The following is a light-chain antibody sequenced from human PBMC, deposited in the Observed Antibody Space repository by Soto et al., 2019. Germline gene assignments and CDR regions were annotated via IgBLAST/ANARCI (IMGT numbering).Light chain of an antibody. CDR3: SSYTTSSTYV. V-gene: IGLV2-14*03. J-gene: IGLJ1*01. CDR2: DVT. Sequence: QSALTQPASVSGSPGQSITISCTGTSNDVGGYNYVSWYQQHPGKAPKLMIYDVTNRPSGVSDRFSGSKSGYTASLTISGLQAEDEADYYCSSYTTSSTYVFGTGTKLTVL. CDR1: SNDVGGYNY.